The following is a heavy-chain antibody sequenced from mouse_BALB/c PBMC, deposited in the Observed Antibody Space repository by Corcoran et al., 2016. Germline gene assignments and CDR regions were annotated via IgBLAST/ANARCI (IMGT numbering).Heavy chain of an antibody. CDR3: AREPEAMDY. CDR1: GNTCTHFG. V-gene: IGHV9-3-1*01. J-gene: IGHJ4*01. CDR2: INTYTGEP. Sequence: QIELVQAGPELKKPGETVEISCKAPGNTCTHFGMNWGKQATGKGVKWVGWINTYTGEPTYADDFKGRFGFSLETSASTAYLQINNLKNEDTATYFCAREPEAMDYWGQGTSVTVSS.